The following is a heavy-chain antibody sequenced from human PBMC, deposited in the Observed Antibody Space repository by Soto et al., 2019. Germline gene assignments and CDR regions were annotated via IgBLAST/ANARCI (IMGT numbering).Heavy chain of an antibody. CDR2: IYYSGST. D-gene: IGHD5-18*01. CDR3: ARERMDTAMVGYYYYYGMDV. CDR1: GGSISSGGYY. J-gene: IGHJ6*02. Sequence: SETLSLTCTFSGGSISSGGYYWSWIRQHPGKGLEWIGYIYYSGSTYYNPSLKSRVTISVDTSKNQFSLKLSSVTAADTAVYYCARERMDTAMVGYYYYYGMDVWGQGTTVTVSS. V-gene: IGHV4-31*03.